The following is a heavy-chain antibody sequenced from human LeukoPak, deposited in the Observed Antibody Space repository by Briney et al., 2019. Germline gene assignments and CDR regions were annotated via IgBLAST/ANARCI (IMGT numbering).Heavy chain of an antibody. D-gene: IGHD6-6*01. Sequence: GASVKVSCKASGYDFINYGISWVRQAPGQGLEWMGWRSIYNGNTDYKLQGRVTMTPDTSTSTAYMEVRSLRSDDTAVYYCARGGPFPSSSSSREYYLDYWGQGTLVTVSS. CDR3: ARGGPFPSSSSSREYYLDY. J-gene: IGHJ4*02. CDR1: GYDFINYG. V-gene: IGHV1-18*01. CDR2: RSIYNGNT.